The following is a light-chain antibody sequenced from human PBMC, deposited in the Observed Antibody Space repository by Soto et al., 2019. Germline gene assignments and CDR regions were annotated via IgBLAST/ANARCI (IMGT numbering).Light chain of an antibody. V-gene: IGKV1-9*01. J-gene: IGKJ1*01. CDR1: HGISSY. CDR3: QQLNSYPQWT. CDR2: AAS. Sequence: DIEMTQSPSTLSGSVGDRVTITCRASHGISSYLAWYQQKPGKAPKLLIYAASTLQSGVPSRFSGSGSGTDFTLTIRSLQPEDFATYYCQQLNSYPQWTFGQGPEV.